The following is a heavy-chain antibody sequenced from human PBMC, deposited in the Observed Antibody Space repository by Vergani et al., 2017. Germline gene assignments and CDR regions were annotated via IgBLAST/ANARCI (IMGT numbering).Heavy chain of an antibody. Sequence: EVQLVESGGGLVKPGGSLRLPCPASGFTVSRNYMSWVRQAPGKGLEWVSTISSDGGSTYYADSVKGRFTISRDNSKNTLSLQMNSLTAEDTAIYYCAGPQGTRAYYYGGFDYWGQGILVTVSS. V-gene: IGHV3-23*04. D-gene: IGHD3-22*01. J-gene: IGHJ4*02. CDR2: ISSDGGST. CDR1: GFTVSRNY. CDR3: AGPQGTRAYYYGGFDY.